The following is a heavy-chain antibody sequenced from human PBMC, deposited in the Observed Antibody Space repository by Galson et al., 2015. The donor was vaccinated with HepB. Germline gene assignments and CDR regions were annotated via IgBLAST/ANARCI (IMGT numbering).Heavy chain of an antibody. D-gene: IGHD3-16*01. V-gene: IGHV1-46*01. CDR1: GYTFTSYY. J-gene: IGHJ3*02. CDR2: TNPSGGST. CDR3: ATGVGEPGDAFDI. Sequence: SVKVSCKASGYTFTSYYMHWVRQAPGQGLEWMGITNPSGGSTSYAQKFQGRVTMTRDTSTSTVYMELSSLRSEDTAVYYCATGVGEPGDAFDIWGQGTMVTVSS.